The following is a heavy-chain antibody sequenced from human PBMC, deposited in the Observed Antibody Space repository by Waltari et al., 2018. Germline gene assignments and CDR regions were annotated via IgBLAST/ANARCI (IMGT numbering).Heavy chain of an antibody. CDR3: ARGDRIAVAGYFDL. Sequence: QVQLPESGPGLVKPSETLSLTCTASGSSISSYYWSCIRQPPGKGLEWIGYIYYSGSTNYNPSLKSRVTISVDTSKNQFSLKLSSVTAADTAVYYCARGDRIAVAGYFDLWGRGTLVTVSS. CDR1: GSSISSYY. CDR2: IYYSGST. D-gene: IGHD6-19*01. J-gene: IGHJ2*01. V-gene: IGHV4-59*01.